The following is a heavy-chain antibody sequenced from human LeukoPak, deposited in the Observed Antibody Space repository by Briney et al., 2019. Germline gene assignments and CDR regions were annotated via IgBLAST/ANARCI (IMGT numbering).Heavy chain of an antibody. CDR3: ARDPRWLTPDCTSTSCYENYFDP. D-gene: IGHD2-2*01. CDR2: IYHSGSA. J-gene: IGHJ5*02. CDR1: GYSISSGYQ. V-gene: IGHV4-38-2*02. Sequence: SETLSLTCVVSGYSISSGYQWAWIRQPPGKTLEWIGSIYHSGSAHYNPSLKSRVTISVDRSNNQFSLRLSSVTAADTAVYYCARDPRWLTPDCTSTSCYENYFDPWGQGTLVTVSS.